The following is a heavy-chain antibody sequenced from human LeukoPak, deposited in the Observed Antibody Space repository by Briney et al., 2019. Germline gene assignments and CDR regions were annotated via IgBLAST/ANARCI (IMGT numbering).Heavy chain of an antibody. CDR3: ARDRAAADLDY. J-gene: IGHJ4*02. CDR2: TWYDGSNK. Sequence: PGGSLRLSCAASGFTFSSYGMHWVRQAPGKGLEWVAVTWYDGSNKFYADSVKGRFTISRDNSKNTLYLQMNSLRAEDTAVYYCARDRAAADLDYWGQGTLVTVSS. CDR1: GFTFSSYG. D-gene: IGHD6-13*01. V-gene: IGHV3-33*01.